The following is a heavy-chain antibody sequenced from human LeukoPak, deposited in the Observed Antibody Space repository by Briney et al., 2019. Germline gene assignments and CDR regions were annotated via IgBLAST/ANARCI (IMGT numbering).Heavy chain of an antibody. D-gene: IGHD2-21*01. CDR1: GFTFNSYA. V-gene: IGHV3-30*01. CDR3: ALLNSWFDP. Sequence: GGSLRLSCAASGFTFNSYAMYWVRQAPGKGLEWVAVISYDGSNKYYADSVKGRFTISRDNSKNTLYLQMNSLRAEDTAVYYCALLNSWFDPWGQGTLVTVSS. CDR2: ISYDGSNK. J-gene: IGHJ5*02.